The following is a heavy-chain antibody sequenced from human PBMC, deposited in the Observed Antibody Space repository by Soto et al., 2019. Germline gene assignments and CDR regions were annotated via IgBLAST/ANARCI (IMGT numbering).Heavy chain of an antibody. D-gene: IGHD2-21*02. J-gene: IGHJ4*02. CDR1: DFSFSDYA. V-gene: IGHV3-30-3*01. CDR3: ARDGALYYSGDRCVGNDYFDL. CDR2: LSYDGSNK. Sequence: QEQLVASGGGVVLPGGSLRLSCAASDFSFSDYAMYWFRQAPGKGLAWVALLSYDGSNKDYDDSVKGRFTISRDNTKNAVFRQMYRLRADDTALYYCARDGALYYSGDRCVGNDYFDLWGQGILVTVSS.